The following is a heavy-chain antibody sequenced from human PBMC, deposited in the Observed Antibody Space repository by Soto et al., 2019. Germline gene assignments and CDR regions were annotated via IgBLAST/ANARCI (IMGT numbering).Heavy chain of an antibody. D-gene: IGHD1-7*01. Sequence: PGGSLRLSCAASGFTFSSYGMHWVRQAPGKGLEWVAVISYDGSNKYYADSVKGRFTISRDNSKNTLYLQMNSLRAEDTAVYYCAKDRSPGTTEFFDYWGQGTLVTVSS. CDR1: GFTFSSYG. V-gene: IGHV3-30*18. CDR2: ISYDGSNK. CDR3: AKDRSPGTTEFFDY. J-gene: IGHJ4*02.